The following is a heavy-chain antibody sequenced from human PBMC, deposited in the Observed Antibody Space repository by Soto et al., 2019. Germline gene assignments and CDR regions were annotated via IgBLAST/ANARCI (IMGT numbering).Heavy chain of an antibody. Sequence: QVQLLESGGGMVQPGTSLRLSCAASGFTFSNYAMHWVRQAPGKGLEWVAVIWFDGTKKYYVDSVKGRFTISRDISKNMLFLQMNSLRVEDTAVYYCVRDQGAAFDYWGPGTLVTVSS. D-gene: IGHD2-15*01. V-gene: IGHV3-33*01. CDR3: VRDQGAAFDY. CDR1: GFTFSNYA. CDR2: IWFDGTKK. J-gene: IGHJ4*02.